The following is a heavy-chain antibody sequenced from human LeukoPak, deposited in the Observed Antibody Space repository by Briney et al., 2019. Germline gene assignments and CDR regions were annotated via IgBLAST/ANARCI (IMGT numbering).Heavy chain of an antibody. CDR2: IYYHENS. V-gene: IGHV4-59*01. CDR3: ARDGGLQSHFDF. D-gene: IGHD3-16*01. Sequence: SETLSLTCNVIGDSFTDYYWNWIRQPPGKGLEWIGYIYYHENSNYSPSLKGRVTLSVDTSRNQFSLHLASVTAADTAMYYCARDGGLQSHFDFWGQGILVTVAS. CDR1: GDSFTDYY. J-gene: IGHJ4*02.